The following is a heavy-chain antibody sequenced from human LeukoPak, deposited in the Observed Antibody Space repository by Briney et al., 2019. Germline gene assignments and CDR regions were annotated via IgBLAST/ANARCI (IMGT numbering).Heavy chain of an antibody. J-gene: IGHJ4*02. D-gene: IGHD1-1*01. CDR3: ARVTEWNDFDY. CDR2: INHSGST. CDR1: GGSFSGYY. Sequence: SETLSLTCAVYGGSFSGYYWSWIRQPPGKGLEWIGEINHSGSTNYNPSLKSRVTISVDTSKNQFSLKLSSVTAADTAVYYCARVTEWNDFDYWGQGTLVTVSS. V-gene: IGHV4-34*01.